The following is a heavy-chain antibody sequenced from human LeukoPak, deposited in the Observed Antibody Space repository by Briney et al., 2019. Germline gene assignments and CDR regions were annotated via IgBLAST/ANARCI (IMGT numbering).Heavy chain of an antibody. Sequence: ASVKVSCKASGYTFTGYYMHWVRQAPGQGLEWMGRINPNSGGTNYAQKFQGRVTMTRDTSISTAYMELSRLRSDDTAVYYCASYPRYSSSPPFDYWGQGTLVTVSP. J-gene: IGHJ4*02. CDR3: ASYPRYSSSPPFDY. CDR1: GYTFTGYY. V-gene: IGHV1-2*06. CDR2: INPNSGGT. D-gene: IGHD6-6*01.